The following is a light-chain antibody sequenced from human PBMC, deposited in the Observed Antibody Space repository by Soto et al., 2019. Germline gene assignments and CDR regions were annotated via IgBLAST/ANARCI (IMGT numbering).Light chain of an antibody. Sequence: DIPVTQSPPTLSASVGDRVTIPCRAIQTISTWMAWYQQKPGKAPKLLVYDASTLQSGVASRFSGSGSGTEFTLIISGLQPDDSATYYCQQYTNTNNPWMLGQGTKVDVK. V-gene: IGKV1-5*01. CDR1: QTISTW. J-gene: IGKJ1*01. CDR3: QQYTNTNNPWM. CDR2: DAS.